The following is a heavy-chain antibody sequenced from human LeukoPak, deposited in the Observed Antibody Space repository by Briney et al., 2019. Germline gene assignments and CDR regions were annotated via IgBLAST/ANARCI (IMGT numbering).Heavy chain of an antibody. J-gene: IGHJ4*02. CDR3: ARGRGGDFDY. CDR1: GFTFSSYW. CDR2: IKSDV. Sequence: TGGSLRLSCAASGFTFSSYWMHRVRQAPGKGLVWVSRIKSDVTYADSVRGRFTISRDNAKNTLYLQMNSLRAEDTAVYYCARGRGGDFDYWGQGTLVTVSS. V-gene: IGHV3-74*01.